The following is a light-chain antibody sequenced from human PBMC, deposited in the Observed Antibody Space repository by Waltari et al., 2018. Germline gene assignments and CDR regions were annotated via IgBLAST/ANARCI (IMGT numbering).Light chain of an antibody. CDR3: CSYAGHSTYV. Sequence: QSALTQPASVSGSPGQSITISCTGTSSAVGNYNLVSWYPQPPGKAPKLMISEVSQRPSGVSNRFSGSKSGNTASLTISGLQPEDETDYYCCSYAGHSTYVFGTGTKVTVL. J-gene: IGLJ1*01. V-gene: IGLV2-23*02. CDR2: EVS. CDR1: SSAVGNYNL.